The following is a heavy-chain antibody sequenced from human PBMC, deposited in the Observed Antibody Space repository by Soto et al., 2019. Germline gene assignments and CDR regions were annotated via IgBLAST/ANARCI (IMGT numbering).Heavy chain of an antibody. CDR2: IKDKRDGGTA. V-gene: IGHV3-15*01. CDR3: TTDARLAAAGTSDY. Sequence: GGSLRLSCAASGFTFRNAWMNWVRQAPGKGLEWVGHIKDKRDGGTADYAAPVEGRFTISRDDSKNTLYLQMNSLKTEDTAVYYCTTDARLAAAGTSDYWGQGTLVTVSS. CDR1: GFTFRNAW. D-gene: IGHD6-13*01. J-gene: IGHJ4*02.